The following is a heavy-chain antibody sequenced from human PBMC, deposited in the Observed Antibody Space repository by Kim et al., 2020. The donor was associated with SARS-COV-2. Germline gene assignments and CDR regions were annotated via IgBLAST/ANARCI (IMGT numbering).Heavy chain of an antibody. CDR1: GYRFTSYG. CDR3: ARDQSDIVKDY. J-gene: IGHJ4*02. V-gene: IGHV1-18*01. CDR2: INAYNGKT. D-gene: IGHD2-15*01. Sequence: ASVKVSCKASGYRFTSYGISWVRQAPGQGLEWMGWINAYNGKTKSPQNFQGRVTMTTDTSTSTVYMELRSLRADDTAVYYCARDQSDIVKDYWGQGTLVTVSS.